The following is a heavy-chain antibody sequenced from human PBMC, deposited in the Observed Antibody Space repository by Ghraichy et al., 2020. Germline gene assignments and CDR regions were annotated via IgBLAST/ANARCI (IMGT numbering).Heavy chain of an antibody. Sequence: GGSLRLSCAASGFTLSTYWMHWVRQAPGKGLVWVSRINRDGSSTCYADSVKGRFTISRDNAKNSLYLQMNSLRAEDTAVYYCASDREYYYGSASYLYYGMDVWRQGTTVTVSS. V-gene: IGHV3-74*01. CDR1: GFTLSTYW. D-gene: IGHD3-10*01. J-gene: IGHJ6*02. CDR3: ASDREYYYGSASYLYYGMDV. CDR2: INRDGSST.